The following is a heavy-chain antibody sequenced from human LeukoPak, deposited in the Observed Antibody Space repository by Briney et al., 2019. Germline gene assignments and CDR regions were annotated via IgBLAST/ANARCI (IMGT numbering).Heavy chain of an antibody. CDR1: GGSISSGGYY. CDR3: ASFRYYDSSGYYPPSYYYGMDV. D-gene: IGHD3-22*01. CDR2: IYYSGST. V-gene: IGHV4-30-4*08. J-gene: IGHJ6*02. Sequence: SETLSLTCTVSGGSISSGGYYWSWIRQHPGTGLEWIGYIYYSGSTYYNPSLKSRVTISVDTSKNQFSLKLSSVTAADTAVYYCASFRYYDSSGYYPPSYYYGMDVWGQGTTVTVSS.